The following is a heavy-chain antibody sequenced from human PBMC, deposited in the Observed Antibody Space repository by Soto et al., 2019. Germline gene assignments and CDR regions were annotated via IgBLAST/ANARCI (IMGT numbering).Heavy chain of an antibody. CDR1: ELTFSSYA. D-gene: IGHD2-2*01. Sequence: GGSLRLSCAASELTFSSYAMSWVRQAPGKGLEWVSAISGSGGATYYADSVKGRFTISRDNSKNTLYLQMNSLRAEDTAVYYCAKDPQGYCSTTSCQYYFDSWGQGTLVTVSS. J-gene: IGHJ4*02. CDR2: ISGSGGAT. CDR3: AKDPQGYCSTTSCQYYFDS. V-gene: IGHV3-23*01.